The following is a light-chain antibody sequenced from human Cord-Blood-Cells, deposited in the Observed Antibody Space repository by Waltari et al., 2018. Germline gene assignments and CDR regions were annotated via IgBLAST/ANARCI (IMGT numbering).Light chain of an antibody. V-gene: IGLV2-14*03. CDR2: DVS. J-gene: IGLJ3*02. CDR1: SSDVGGYNF. CDR3: SSYTSSSTWV. Sequence: QSALTQPASVSGSPGQSIPLSCTGTSSDVGGYNFVSWYQQHPGKAPKLMIYDVSNRPSGVSNRFSGSKSGNTASLTISGLQAEDEADYYCSSYTSSSTWVFGGGTKRTVL.